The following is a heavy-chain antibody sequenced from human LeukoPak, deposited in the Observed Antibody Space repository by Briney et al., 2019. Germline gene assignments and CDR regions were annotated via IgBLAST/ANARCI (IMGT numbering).Heavy chain of an antibody. V-gene: IGHV4-39*01. D-gene: IGHD6-13*01. Sequence: SETLSLTCTVSGGSISRSSHYWGWIRQPTGKGLEWIGSIYYSGSTYYNPSLKSRVTISIDTSKNQFSLKLSSVTAADTAVYYCARPAAGTDFWYFDLWGRGTLVTVSS. CDR2: IYYSGST. CDR1: GGSISRSSHY. J-gene: IGHJ2*01. CDR3: ARPAAGTDFWYFDL.